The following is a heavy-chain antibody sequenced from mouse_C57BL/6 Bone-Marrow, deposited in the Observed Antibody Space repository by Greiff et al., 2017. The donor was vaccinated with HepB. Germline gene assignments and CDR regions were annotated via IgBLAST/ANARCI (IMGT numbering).Heavy chain of an antibody. CDR3: TRWLGAWFAY. Sequence: EVKLQESGAELVRPGASVKLSCTASGFNIKDDYMHWVKQRPEQGLEWIGWIDPENGDTEYASKFQGKATITADTSSNTAYLQLSSLTSEDTAVYYCTRWLGAWFAYWGQGTLVTVSA. CDR2: IDPENGDT. D-gene: IGHD2-3*01. CDR1: GFNIKDDY. J-gene: IGHJ3*01. V-gene: IGHV14-4*01.